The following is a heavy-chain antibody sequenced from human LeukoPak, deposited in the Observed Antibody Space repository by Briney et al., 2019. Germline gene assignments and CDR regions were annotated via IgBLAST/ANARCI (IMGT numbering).Heavy chain of an antibody. J-gene: IGHJ4*02. CDR1: GGSFSGYY. CDR3: ARTPVYSSSSDFDY. D-gene: IGHD6-6*01. Sequence: NPSETLSLTCAVYGGSFSGYYWSWIRQPPGKGLEWIGEINHSGSTNYNPSLKSRVTISVDTSKNQFSLKLSSVTAADTAVYYCARTPVYSSSSDFDYWGQGTLVTVSS. CDR2: INHSGST. V-gene: IGHV4-34*01.